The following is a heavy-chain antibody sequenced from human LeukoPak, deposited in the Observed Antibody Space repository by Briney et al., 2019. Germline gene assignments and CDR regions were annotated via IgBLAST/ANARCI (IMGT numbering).Heavy chain of an antibody. CDR3: ARDWESFDY. Sequence: GGSLRLSCAASGFTFSSYEMNWVRQAPGKGLEWGLSISSSSSYISYADSVKGRFTISRDNAKYSLYLQMNSLRAEDTAVYYCARDWESFDYWGQGTLVTVSS. CDR2: ISSSSSYI. V-gene: IGHV3-21*01. D-gene: IGHD3-16*01. CDR1: GFTFSSYE. J-gene: IGHJ4*02.